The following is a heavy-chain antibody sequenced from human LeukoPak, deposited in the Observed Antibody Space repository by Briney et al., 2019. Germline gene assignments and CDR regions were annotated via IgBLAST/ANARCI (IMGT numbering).Heavy chain of an antibody. CDR2: MYSRGST. D-gene: IGHD2-8*01. CDR3: ARRAGRTSADYYFAMDV. Sequence: PSETLSLTCTVSGGSISSYSWSWIRQPPGKGLEWIGYMYSRGSTNDNPSLKSRVTISRDTSKNQLSLRVTSVTAADTAMYYCARRAGRTSADYYFAMDVWGQGTTVTVSS. V-gene: IGHV4-4*08. J-gene: IGHJ6*02. CDR1: GGSISSYS.